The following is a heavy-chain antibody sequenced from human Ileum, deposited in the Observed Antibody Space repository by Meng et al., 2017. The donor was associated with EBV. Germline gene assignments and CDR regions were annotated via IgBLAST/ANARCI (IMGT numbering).Heavy chain of an antibody. Sequence: EFQLVGIGGGLVEAGGSLRLSCAASGFTFSKVWRNWFRQTPGKGLEWVGRIRSKSAGGTTDYAAPVKGRFTISRDDSEDTLYLQMNSLKTEDTAVYYCTTWGGNWGQGTLVTVSS. CDR3: TTWGGN. J-gene: IGHJ4*02. V-gene: IGHV3-15*01. CDR2: IRSKSAGGTT. CDR1: GFTFSKVW. D-gene: IGHD3-16*01.